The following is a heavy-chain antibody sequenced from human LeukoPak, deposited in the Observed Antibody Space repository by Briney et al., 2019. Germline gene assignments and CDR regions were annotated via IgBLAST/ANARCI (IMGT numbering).Heavy chain of an antibody. Sequence: PSETLSLTCAVYGGSFSGYYWSWIRQPPGKGLEWIGEINHSGSTNYNPSLKSRVTISVDTSKNQFSLKLSSVTAADTAVYYCARGRFLEWLLPTIFDYWGQGTLVTVSS. J-gene: IGHJ4*02. V-gene: IGHV4-34*01. D-gene: IGHD3-3*01. CDR1: GGSFSGYY. CDR3: ARGRFLEWLLPTIFDY. CDR2: INHSGST.